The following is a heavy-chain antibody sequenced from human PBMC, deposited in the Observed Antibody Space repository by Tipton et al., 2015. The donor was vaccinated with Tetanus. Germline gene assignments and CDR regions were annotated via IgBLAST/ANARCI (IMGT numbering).Heavy chain of an antibody. D-gene: IGHD5-18*01. V-gene: IGHV4-34*01. J-gene: IGHJ3*02. CDR2: INHSGST. CDR1: GGSFSGYY. Sequence: LRLSCAVYGGSFSGYYWSWIRQPPGKGLEWIGEINHSGSTNYNPSLKSRLTISVDTSKNHFSLRLSSVTAADTAVYYCARVGDSYGSRGAFDIWGQGTMVTVSS. CDR3: ARVGDSYGSRGAFDI.